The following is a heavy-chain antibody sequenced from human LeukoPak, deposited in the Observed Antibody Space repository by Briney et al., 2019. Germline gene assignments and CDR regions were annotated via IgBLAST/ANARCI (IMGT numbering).Heavy chain of an antibody. V-gene: IGHV4-30-4*01. CDR1: GVSISSGDYY. CDR2: IHNSGIT. Sequence: SETLSPTCTVSGVSISSGDYYWSWIRQPPGKGLEWIGYIHNSGITYYNPSLKSRVTISGDTYKNQFSLKLSSVTAADTAVYYCARDRSGYDHLDYWGQGTLVTISS. CDR3: ARDRSGYDHLDY. D-gene: IGHD5-12*01. J-gene: IGHJ4*02.